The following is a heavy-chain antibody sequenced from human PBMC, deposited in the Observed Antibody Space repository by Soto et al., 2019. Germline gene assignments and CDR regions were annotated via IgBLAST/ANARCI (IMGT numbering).Heavy chain of an antibody. D-gene: IGHD5-18*01. V-gene: IGHV1-18*01. CDR3: ARDIGERYSYGTGIFDY. Sequence: SVKVSCKASGYTFTSYGISWVRQAPGQGLEWMGWISAYNGNTNYAQKLQGRVTMTTDTSTSTAYMELRSLRSDDTAVYYCARDIGERYSYGTGIFDYWGQGTLVTVSS. CDR1: GYTFTSYG. CDR2: ISAYNGNT. J-gene: IGHJ4*02.